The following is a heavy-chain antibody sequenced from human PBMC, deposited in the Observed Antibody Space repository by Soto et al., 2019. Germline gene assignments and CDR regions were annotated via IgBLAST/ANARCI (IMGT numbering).Heavy chain of an antibody. J-gene: IGHJ4*02. V-gene: IGHV3-74*01. CDR1: GFSFSNYW. CDR3: ARAPYTSSWYYFDY. D-gene: IGHD6-13*01. CDR2: IKSDGTYT. Sequence: PGGSLRLSCVASGFSFSNYWMHWVRQAPGKGLEWVSRIKSDGTYTSYADSVKGRFTISRDNAKNSLYLQMNSLGADDTAVYYCARAPYTSSWYYFDYWGQGTLVTVSS.